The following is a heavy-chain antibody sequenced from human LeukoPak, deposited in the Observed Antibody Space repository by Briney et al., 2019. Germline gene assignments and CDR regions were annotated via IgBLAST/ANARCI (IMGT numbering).Heavy chain of an antibody. CDR2: ISNSGSNK. Sequence: PGRSLRLSCAASGFTFSSYGIHWVRRAPGKGLEWVAVISNSGSNKYYADSMKGRFTVSRDNSKNTAYLQLNSLRTEDTAVYYCAKWGSGYYFDYWGQGTLVTVPS. V-gene: IGHV3-30*18. D-gene: IGHD3-16*01. CDR1: GFTFSSYG. CDR3: AKWGSGYYFDY. J-gene: IGHJ4*02.